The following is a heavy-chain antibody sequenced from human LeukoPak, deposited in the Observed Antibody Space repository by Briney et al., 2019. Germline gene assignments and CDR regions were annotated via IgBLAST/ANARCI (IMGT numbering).Heavy chain of an antibody. V-gene: IGHV3-21*01. CDR3: ARDSPARPPFDP. CDR1: GFTFSSYS. Sequence: GGSLRLSCAASGFTFSSYSMNWVRQAPGQGLEWVSSISSSSSYIYYADSVTGRFTISRDNAKNSLYLQMNSLRAEDTAVYYCARDSPARPPFDPWGQGTLVTVSS. J-gene: IGHJ5*02. D-gene: IGHD6-6*01. CDR2: ISSSSSYI.